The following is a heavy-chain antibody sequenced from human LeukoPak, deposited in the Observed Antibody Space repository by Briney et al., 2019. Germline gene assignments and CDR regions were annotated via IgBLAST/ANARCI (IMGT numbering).Heavy chain of an antibody. D-gene: IGHD4-17*01. J-gene: IGHJ4*02. V-gene: IGHV3-30-3*01. CDR2: ISYDGSNK. Sequence: GRSLRLSCAASGFTFSSYAMHWVRQAPGKGPEWVAVISYDGSNKYYADSVKGRFTISRDNSKNTLYLQMNSLRAEDTAVYYCARSSDGDYYYFDYWGQGTLVTVSS. CDR3: ARSSDGDYYYFDY. CDR1: GFTFSSYA.